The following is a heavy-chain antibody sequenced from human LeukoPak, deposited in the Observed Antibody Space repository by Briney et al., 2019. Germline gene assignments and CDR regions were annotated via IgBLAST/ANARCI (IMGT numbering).Heavy chain of an antibody. CDR1: GGTFSSYA. CDR3: ATGAWVARRFDAFDI. Sequence: SVKVSCKASGGTFSSYAISWVRQAPGQGLEWMGRIIPILGIANYAQKFQGRVTITADKSTSTAYMELSSLRSEDTAVYYCATGAWVARRFDAFDIWGQGTMVTVSS. CDR2: IIPILGIA. J-gene: IGHJ3*02. V-gene: IGHV1-69*04. D-gene: IGHD2-15*01.